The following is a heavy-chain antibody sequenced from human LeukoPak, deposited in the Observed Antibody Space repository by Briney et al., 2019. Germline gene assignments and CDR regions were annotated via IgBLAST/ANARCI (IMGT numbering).Heavy chain of an antibody. D-gene: IGHD2-15*01. Sequence: SETLSLTCAVYGGSFSGYYWSWIRQPPGKGLEWIGEINHSGSTNYNPSLKSRVTISVDTSKNQFSLKLSSVTAADTAVYYCASVPAVVASGNWFDPWGQGTLVTVSS. CDR3: ASVPAVVASGNWFDP. V-gene: IGHV4-34*01. CDR2: INHSGST. J-gene: IGHJ5*02. CDR1: GGSFSGYY.